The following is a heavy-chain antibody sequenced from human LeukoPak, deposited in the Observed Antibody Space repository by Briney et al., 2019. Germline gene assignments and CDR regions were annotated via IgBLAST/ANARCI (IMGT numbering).Heavy chain of an antibody. CDR1: EFTFSSYA. D-gene: IGHD3-10*02. CDR3: AELGITMIGGV. Sequence: GGSLRLSCAASEFTFSSYAMHWVRQAAGKGLEWVAAISYDGSNKYYADSVKGRFTISRDNAKNSLYLQMNSLRAEDTAVYYCAELGITMIGGVWGKGTTVTISS. V-gene: IGHV3-30*04. J-gene: IGHJ6*04. CDR2: ISYDGSNK.